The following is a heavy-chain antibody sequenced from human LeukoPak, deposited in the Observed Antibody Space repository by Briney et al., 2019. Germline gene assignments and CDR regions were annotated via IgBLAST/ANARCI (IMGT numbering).Heavy chain of an antibody. D-gene: IGHD2-8*01. V-gene: IGHV3-48*02. Sequence: PGGPPRLSCAASGFTFSQYSMTWVRQAPGKRLEWVSYISSSSGTIYYADSVKGRFTISRDNAKNSLSLQMNSLRDEDTAVYYCARPSGAYANFDHWGQGILVTVSS. J-gene: IGHJ4*02. CDR3: ARPSGAYANFDH. CDR2: ISSSSGTI. CDR1: GFTFSQYS.